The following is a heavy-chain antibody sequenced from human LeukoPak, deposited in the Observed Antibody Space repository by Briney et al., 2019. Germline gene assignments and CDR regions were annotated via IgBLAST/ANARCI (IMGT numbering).Heavy chain of an antibody. CDR3: ARGYSSGFSWFDP. D-gene: IGHD6-19*01. Sequence: PSETLSLTCAVYGESFSGYYWTWIRQPPGKGLEWIGEINHSGSTNYNPSLKSRVTISVDTSKNQFSLKLTSVTAADTAVYYCARGYSSGFSWFDPWGQGTLVTVSS. CDR1: GESFSGYY. J-gene: IGHJ5*02. CDR2: INHSGST. V-gene: IGHV4-34*01.